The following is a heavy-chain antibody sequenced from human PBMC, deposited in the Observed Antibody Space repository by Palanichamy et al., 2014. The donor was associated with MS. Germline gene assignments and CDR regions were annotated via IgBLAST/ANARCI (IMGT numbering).Heavy chain of an antibody. V-gene: IGHV3-33*01. D-gene: IGHD6-13*01. CDR1: GFTFSNYA. J-gene: IGHJ4*02. CDR2: IWHDGSNK. CDR3: ARAGQQLAPDY. Sequence: QVQLVESGGGVVQPGRSLRLSCAASGFTFSNYAMNWVRQAPGKGLEWVAIIWHDGSNKFYTDSVKGRYTISRDDSKNTLFLHMNSLTAEDTAVYFCARAGQQLAPDYCGQGTLVTVSS.